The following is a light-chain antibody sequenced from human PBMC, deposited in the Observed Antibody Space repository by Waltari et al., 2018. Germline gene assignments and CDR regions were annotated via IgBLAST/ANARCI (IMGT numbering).Light chain of an antibody. V-gene: IGKV6-21*01. CDR2: YAS. Sequence: DIELTQSPEFQSVTPKEKVTITCRASQAIGSSLHWYQQKPDQSPKLLIYYASQSFSGVPSRFTGSGSGTDFTLTINGLEAEDAATYYCHQSGDLPRSFGQGTKLEIK. J-gene: IGKJ2*03. CDR3: HQSGDLPRS. CDR1: QAIGSS.